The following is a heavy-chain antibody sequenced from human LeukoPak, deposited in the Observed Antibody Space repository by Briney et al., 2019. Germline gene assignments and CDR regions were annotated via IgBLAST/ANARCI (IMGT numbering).Heavy chain of an antibody. CDR1: GFHLSCYS. CDR3: VRVKGSYFDY. V-gene: IGHV3-48*03. CDR2: ISSSGSAI. Sequence: GGPLRLSCAASGFHLSCYSINGLRQAPGKGLEWGSYISSSGSAIYSVDSVKGRFTVSRNNDKNSLFLQMNSPRAEDTAGDYCVRVKGSYFDYWGQGALVTVSS. D-gene: IGHD2-15*01. J-gene: IGHJ4*02.